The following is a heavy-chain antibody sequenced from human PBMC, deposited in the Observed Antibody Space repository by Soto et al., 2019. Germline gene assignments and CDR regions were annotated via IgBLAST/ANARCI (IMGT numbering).Heavy chain of an antibody. V-gene: IGHV3-30*18. J-gene: IGHJ4*02. CDR1: GFTFSSYG. Sequence: HPGGSLRLSCAASGFTFSSYGMHWVRQAPGKGLEWVAVISYDGSNKYYADSVKGRFTISRDNSKNTLYLQMNNLRAEDTAVYYCAKGITGTTLSFDYWGQGTLVTVSS. D-gene: IGHD1-7*01. CDR3: AKGITGTTLSFDY. CDR2: ISYDGSNK.